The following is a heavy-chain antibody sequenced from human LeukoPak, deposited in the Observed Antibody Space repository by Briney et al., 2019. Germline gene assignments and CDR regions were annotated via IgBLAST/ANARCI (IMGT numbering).Heavy chain of an antibody. J-gene: IGHJ4*02. CDR1: GFKFSVYS. CDR2: MTSDTKTI. CDR3: ARSVEGSLDY. Sequence: PGGSLRLSCAASGFKFSVYSMNWVRQAPGKGLEWVSYMTSDTKTIYYAVSVQGRFTISRDNVKNSVFLQMDSLRHEDTAVYYCARSVEGSLDYWGQGTLVTVSS. V-gene: IGHV3-48*02. D-gene: IGHD3-3*01.